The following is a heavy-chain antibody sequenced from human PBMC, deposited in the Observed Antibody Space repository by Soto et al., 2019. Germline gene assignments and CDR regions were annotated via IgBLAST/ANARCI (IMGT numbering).Heavy chain of an antibody. CDR2: IKSNADGGAT. Sequence: GGSLRLSCAASGFTLTKASMSWVRQATGKGLEWVGHIKSNADGGATDYAAPVKGRFTVSRDDSRNTLYLQLNSLKTEDTAVYYCTTAPFSFITLPGTSFLIGMDVWGQGTTVTVSS. CDR3: TTAPFSFITLPGTSFLIGMDV. V-gene: IGHV3-15*01. J-gene: IGHJ6*02. CDR1: GFTLTKAS. D-gene: IGHD3-10*01.